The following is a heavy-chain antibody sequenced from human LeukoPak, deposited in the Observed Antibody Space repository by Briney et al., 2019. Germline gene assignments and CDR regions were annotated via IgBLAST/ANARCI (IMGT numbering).Heavy chain of an antibody. D-gene: IGHD2-21*01. CDR2: ISGSGGST. V-gene: IGHV3-23*01. J-gene: IGHJ6*02. CDR3: AKVYCYEDYYYGMDV. Sequence: GGSLRLSCAASGFTFSSYAMSWVRQAPGKGLEWVSAISGSGGSTYYADSVKGRFTISRDNSKNTLYLQMNSLRAEDTAVYYCAKVYCYEDYYYGMDVWGQGTTVTVSS. CDR1: GFTFSSYA.